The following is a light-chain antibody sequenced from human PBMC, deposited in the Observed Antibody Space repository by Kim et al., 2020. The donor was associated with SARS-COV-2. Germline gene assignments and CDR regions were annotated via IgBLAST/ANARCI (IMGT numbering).Light chain of an antibody. CDR3: QQRYSWPPLT. CDR2: DSS. CDR1: QSVTHH. V-gene: IGKV3-11*01. Sequence: SPGESATLSCRGRQSVTHHLAWYQQKRGQAPRLLIYDSSNRATGIPARFRGSGSGTDFNLPIYSLEPEDFAVYYCQQRYSWPPLTFGGGTTVEI. J-gene: IGKJ4*01.